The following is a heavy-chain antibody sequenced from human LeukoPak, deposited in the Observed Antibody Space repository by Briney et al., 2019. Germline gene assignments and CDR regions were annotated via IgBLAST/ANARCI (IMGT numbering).Heavy chain of an antibody. D-gene: IGHD6-19*01. CDR2: INHSGST. CDR1: GGSFSGYY. V-gene: IGHV4-34*01. Sequence: PSETLSLTCAVYGGSFSGYYWSWIRQPPGKGLEWIGEINHSGSTNYNPSLKSRVTISVDTSKNQFSLKLSSVTAADTAVYYCARDRGAEAGMDYYYGMDVWGQGTTVTVSS. J-gene: IGHJ6*02. CDR3: ARDRGAEAGMDYYYGMDV.